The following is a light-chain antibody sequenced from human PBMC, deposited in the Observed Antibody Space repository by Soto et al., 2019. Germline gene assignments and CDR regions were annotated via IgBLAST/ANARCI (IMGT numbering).Light chain of an antibody. Sequence: EIVMTQSPATLSVSPGERATLSCRASQSVSSNLAWYQQKPGQAPRLLIYGASTRATGIPARFSGSGSGTEFTHTISSRQSEEFAVYYCQQYNNWPPYTFGQGTKLEIK. V-gene: IGKV3-15*01. CDR1: QSVSSN. CDR2: GAS. CDR3: QQYNNWPPYT. J-gene: IGKJ2*01.